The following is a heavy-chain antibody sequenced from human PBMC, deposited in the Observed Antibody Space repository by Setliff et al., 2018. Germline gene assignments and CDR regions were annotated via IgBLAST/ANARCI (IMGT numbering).Heavy chain of an antibody. CDR3: ARSPPNRGFGSGWYGDF. Sequence: ASVKVSCKASAYSFTIYGITWVRQAPGQGLEWMGWISAYDGNTRFAQNIQGRVTLTTDTPTSTAYMELRSLRSDDTAVYYCARSPPNRGFGSGWYGDFWGQGTLVTVSS. J-gene: IGHJ4*02. CDR1: AYSFTIYG. V-gene: IGHV1-18*01. CDR2: ISAYDGNT. D-gene: IGHD6-19*01.